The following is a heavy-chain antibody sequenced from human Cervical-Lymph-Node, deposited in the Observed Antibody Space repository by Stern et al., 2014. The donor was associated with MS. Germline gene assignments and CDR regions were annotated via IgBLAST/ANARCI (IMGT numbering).Heavy chain of an antibody. D-gene: IGHD6-19*01. CDR2: ISAGGDT. J-gene: IGHJ4*02. V-gene: IGHV1-3*01. CDR3: ASAGGWYEPDY. Sequence: VQLVESGAEVKKPGASVKVSCKASGDSFTTYAMHWVRQAPGQRLEWLGWISAGGDTKYSQKFPGRGRLTQGTSASTAYMEVSSLKSEDTAIYYCASAGGWYEPDYWGQGTLVTVSS. CDR1: GDSFTTYA.